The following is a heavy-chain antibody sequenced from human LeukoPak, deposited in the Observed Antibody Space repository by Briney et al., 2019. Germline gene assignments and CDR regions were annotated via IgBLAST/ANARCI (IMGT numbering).Heavy chain of an antibody. J-gene: IGHJ3*02. D-gene: IGHD3-3*01. CDR3: ARDVPPYYDFWTERGAFDI. V-gene: IGHV4-34*01. CDR2: INHSGST. Sequence: SETLSLTCAVYGGSFSGYYWSWIRQPPGKGLEWIGEINHSGSTNYNPSLKSRVTISVDTSKNQFSLKLSSVTAADTAVYYCARDVPPYYDFWTERGAFDIWGQGTMVTVSS. CDR1: GGSFSGYY.